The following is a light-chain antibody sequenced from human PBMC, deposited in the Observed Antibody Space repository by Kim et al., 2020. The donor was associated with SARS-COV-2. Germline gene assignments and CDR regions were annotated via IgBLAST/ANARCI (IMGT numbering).Light chain of an antibody. Sequence: QSVTMSCTGTSRDVGGYNYGSWYQQHPGKAPKLMIYDVSKRPSGVPDRFSGSKSGNTASLTISGLQAEDEADYYCCSYAGSYTFWVFGGGTQLTVL. CDR1: SRDVGGYNY. J-gene: IGLJ3*02. CDR2: DVS. CDR3: CSYAGSYTFWV. V-gene: IGLV2-11*01.